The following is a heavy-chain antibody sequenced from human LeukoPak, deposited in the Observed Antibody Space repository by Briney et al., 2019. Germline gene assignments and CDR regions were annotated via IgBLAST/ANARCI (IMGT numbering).Heavy chain of an antibody. V-gene: IGHV1-18*01. D-gene: IGHD1-26*01. Sequence: VASVKVSCKASGYTFTNYIISWVRQAPGQGLEWMGWIRAYNGNTNYAQKLQGRVTMTTDTSTATAYMELRSLRSDDTAVYYCARGGNYFRFDPWGQGTLVTVSS. J-gene: IGHJ5*02. CDR2: IRAYNGNT. CDR3: ARGGNYFRFDP. CDR1: GYTFTNYI.